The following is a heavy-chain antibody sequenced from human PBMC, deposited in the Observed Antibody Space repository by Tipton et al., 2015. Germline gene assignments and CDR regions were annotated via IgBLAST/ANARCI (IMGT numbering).Heavy chain of an antibody. J-gene: IGHJ6*02. D-gene: IGHD6-19*01. CDR3: AKVYGSGYYYYYYGMDV. CDR1: GLTFSSFW. CDR2: INPDGSGT. V-gene: IGHV3-7*01. Sequence: SLRLSCAASGLTFSSFWMSWVRQAPGKGLEWVAHINPDGSGTYYVDSVKGRFTISRDNAKNSLYPQMNSLRAEDTAVYYCAKVYGSGYYYYYYGMDVWGQGTTVTVSS.